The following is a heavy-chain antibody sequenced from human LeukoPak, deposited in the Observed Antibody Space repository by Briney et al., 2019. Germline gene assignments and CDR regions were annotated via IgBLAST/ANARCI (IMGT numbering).Heavy chain of an antibody. D-gene: IGHD5-12*01. Sequence: SETLALTCAVYGGSFSGYYWSWIRQPPGKGLEWIGEIDHSGNTNYNPSLKSRVTISVDTSKNQFSLNLSSVTAADTAVYYCATVYSGYDVVGEDYWGQGTLVTVSS. CDR3: ATVYSGYDVVGEDY. J-gene: IGHJ4*02. V-gene: IGHV4-34*01. CDR1: GGSFSGYY. CDR2: IDHSGNT.